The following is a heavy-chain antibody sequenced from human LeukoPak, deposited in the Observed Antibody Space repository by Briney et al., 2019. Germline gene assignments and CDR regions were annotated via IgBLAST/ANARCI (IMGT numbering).Heavy chain of an antibody. CDR1: GSSISSSSYY. CDR2: IYYSGST. J-gene: IGHJ3*02. CDR3: ASSRYCSSTSCSLGGDAFDI. Sequence: KSSETLSLTCTVSGSSISSSSYYWGWIRQPPGKGLEWIGSIYYSGSTYYNPSLKSRVTISVDTSKNQFSLKLSSVTAADTAVYYCASSRYCSSTSCSLGGDAFDIWGQGTMVTVSS. V-gene: IGHV4-39*01. D-gene: IGHD2-2*01.